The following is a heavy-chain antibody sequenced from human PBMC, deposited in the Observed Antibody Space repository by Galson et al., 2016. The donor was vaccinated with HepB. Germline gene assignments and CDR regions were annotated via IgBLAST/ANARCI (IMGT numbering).Heavy chain of an antibody. V-gene: IGHV3-23*01. CDR3: AKGRNYYDNSGYFAD. CDR2: ISGRGDNI. CDR1: GSTFTNHA. Sequence: SLRLSCAASGSTFTNHAMSWVRQAPGKGLEWVSTISGRGDNIYYADSVKGRFTISRDNSKNTLFLQMNSLRAEDTAVYYCAKGRNYYDNSGYFADWGQGTLVTVSS. D-gene: IGHD3-22*01. J-gene: IGHJ4*02.